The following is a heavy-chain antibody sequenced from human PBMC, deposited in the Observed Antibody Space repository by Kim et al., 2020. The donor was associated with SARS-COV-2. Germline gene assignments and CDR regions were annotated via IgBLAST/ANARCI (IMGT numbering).Heavy chain of an antibody. Sequence: GGSLRLSCAASGFTFSNYWMHWVRQAPGKGLGWVSGINSDGSSTNYADSVKGRFTISRDNAENTQYLQMNSLRAEDTAVYYCARDLSSSGGSGYWGQGTLVTVSS. V-gene: IGHV3-74*01. CDR1: GFTFSNYW. CDR2: INSDGSST. J-gene: IGHJ4*02. CDR3: ARDLSSSGGSGY. D-gene: IGHD2-15*01.